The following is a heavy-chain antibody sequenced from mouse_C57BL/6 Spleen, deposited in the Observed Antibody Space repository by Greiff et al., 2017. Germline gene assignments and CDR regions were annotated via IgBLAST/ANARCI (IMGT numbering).Heavy chain of an antibody. Sequence: QVQLQQPGAELVMPGASVKLSCKASGYTFTSYWMHWVQQRPGQGLEWIGEIDPSDSYTNYNQKFKGKSTLTVDKSSSTAYMQLSSRTSEDSAVYYCARGNSYAMDYWGQGTSVTGSS. D-gene: IGHD2-1*01. CDR1: GYTFTSYW. CDR3: ARGNSYAMDY. J-gene: IGHJ4*01. V-gene: IGHV1-69*01. CDR2: IDPSDSYT.